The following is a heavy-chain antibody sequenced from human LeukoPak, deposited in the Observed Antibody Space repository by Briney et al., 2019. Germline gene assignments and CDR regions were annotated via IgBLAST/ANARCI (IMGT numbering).Heavy chain of an antibody. CDR3: AREGGNSCVDH. CDR1: GFTFSSYE. CDR2: ISSSGSTI. V-gene: IGHV3-48*03. D-gene: IGHD4-23*01. J-gene: IGHJ4*02. Sequence: GRSLRLSCAASGFTFSSYEMNWVRQAPGKGLEWVSYISSSGSTIYYADSVKGRFTISRDNAKNSLYLQMNSLRAEDTAVYYCAREGGNSCVDHWGQGTLVTVSS.